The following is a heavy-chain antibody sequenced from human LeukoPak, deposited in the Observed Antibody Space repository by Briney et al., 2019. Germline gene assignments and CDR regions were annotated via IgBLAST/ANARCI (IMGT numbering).Heavy chain of an antibody. CDR1: GFTFSSYW. CDR3: ARDYTGYFP. D-gene: IGHD3-9*01. Sequence: GGSPRLSCEASGFTFSSYWMSWVRQAPGKGLEWVANIKTDGSEKYYVDSVKGRFTISRDNAKNSLYLQMNSLRAEDTAVYYCARDYTGYFPWGQGTLVIVSS. V-gene: IGHV3-7*03. CDR2: IKTDGSEK. J-gene: IGHJ5*02.